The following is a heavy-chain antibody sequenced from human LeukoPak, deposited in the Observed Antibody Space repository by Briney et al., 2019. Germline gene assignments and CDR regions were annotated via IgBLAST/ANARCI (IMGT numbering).Heavy chain of an antibody. CDR3: ARDGEYCSSTSCSYLFDY. CDR1: GFTFDDYA. D-gene: IGHD2-2*01. Sequence: GGSLRLSCAASGFTFDDYAMHWVRQAPGKGLEWVSGISWNSGSIGYADSVKGRFTISRDNAKNPLYLQMNSLRAEDTAVYYCARDGEYCSSTSCSYLFDYWGQGTLVTVSS. J-gene: IGHJ4*02. CDR2: ISWNSGSI. V-gene: IGHV3-9*01.